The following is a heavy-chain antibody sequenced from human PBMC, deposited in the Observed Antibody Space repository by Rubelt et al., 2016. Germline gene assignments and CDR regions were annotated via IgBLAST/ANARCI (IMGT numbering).Heavy chain of an antibody. Sequence: GLEWVSYISSGSSTIHYADSVKGRFTISRDNAKNSLYLQMNSLRDEDTGIYYCARPQSSQQLMPQQYWGLGTLVTVSS. D-gene: IGHD6-13*01. CDR2: ISSGSSTI. V-gene: IGHV3-48*02. CDR3: ARPQSSQQLMPQQY. J-gene: IGHJ4*02.